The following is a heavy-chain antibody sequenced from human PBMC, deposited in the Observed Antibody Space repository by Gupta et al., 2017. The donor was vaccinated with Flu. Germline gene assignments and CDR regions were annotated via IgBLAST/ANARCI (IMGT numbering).Heavy chain of an antibody. J-gene: IGHJ3*02. CDR1: GGHFNRHA. CDR2: ISPLVGTV. V-gene: IGHV1-69*06. Sequence: QVLLVPSGVEVRQPGSSMTVACTASGGHFNRHALSWVRQGPGHGREWVGGISPLVGTVKFAQELQGRVTITADTSTKTAYRELTNLRAEDTAGDYGARQLPHTDYYESRTESPSAASDIWGRGTRVSVSS. CDR3: ARQLPHTDYYESRTESPSAASDI. D-gene: IGHD3-22*01.